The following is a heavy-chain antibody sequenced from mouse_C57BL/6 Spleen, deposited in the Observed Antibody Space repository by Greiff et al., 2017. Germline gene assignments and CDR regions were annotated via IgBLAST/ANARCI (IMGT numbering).Heavy chain of an antibody. J-gene: IGHJ2*01. CDR3: ARAVVAHFDY. Sequence: VKLMESGPELVKPGASVKISCKASGYAFSSSWMNWVKQRPGKGLEWIGRIYPGDGDTNYNGKFKGKATLTADKSSSTAYMQLSSLTSEDSAVYFCARAVVAHFDYWGQGTTLTVSS. V-gene: IGHV1-82*01. CDR1: GYAFSSSW. D-gene: IGHD1-1*01. CDR2: IYPGDGDT.